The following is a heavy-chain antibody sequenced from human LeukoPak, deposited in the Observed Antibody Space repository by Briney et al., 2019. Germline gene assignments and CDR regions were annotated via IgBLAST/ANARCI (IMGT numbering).Heavy chain of an antibody. CDR2: ITPSVTT. CDR3: ARGWSGYYTGNIYFQY. Sequence: PSETLSLTCAVYGGSFSGYYWSWIRQSPGKGLEWIGEITPSVTTTYNPSLKSRVTMSVTSKNQFSLKLRSVTASDTAVYYCARGWSGYYTGNIYFQYWGRGTLVTVSS. V-gene: IGHV4-34*01. CDR1: GGSFSGYY. J-gene: IGHJ1*01. D-gene: IGHD3-3*01.